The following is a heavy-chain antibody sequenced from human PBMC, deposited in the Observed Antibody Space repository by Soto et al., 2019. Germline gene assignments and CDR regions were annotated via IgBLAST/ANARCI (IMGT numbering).Heavy chain of an antibody. CDR3: ARNIDY. CDR1: GGSISSSSHY. CDR2: IYSSGSI. Sequence: QLQLQESGPGLVKPSETLSLTCTVSGGSISSSSHYWGWIRQPPGKGLEWIGTIYSSGSIYYNPSLKRRVTISVDTSKNQFSLKLNSVTAADTAVYYCARNIDYWGQGTLVTVSS. J-gene: IGHJ4*02. V-gene: IGHV4-39*01.